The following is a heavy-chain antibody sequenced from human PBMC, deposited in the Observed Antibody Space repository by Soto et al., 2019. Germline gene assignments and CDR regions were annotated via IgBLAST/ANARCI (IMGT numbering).Heavy chain of an antibody. CDR1: GFTFSSYG. CDR3: ANDIIVIPGAKGLDY. J-gene: IGHJ4*02. D-gene: IGHD2-2*01. CDR2: ISYDGSNK. Sequence: GGSLRLSCAASGFTFSSYGMHWVRQAPGKGLEWVAVISYDGSNKYYADSVKGRFTISRDNSKNTLYLQMNSLRSEDTAVYYCANDIIVIPGAKGLDYWGQGALVTVSS. V-gene: IGHV3-30*18.